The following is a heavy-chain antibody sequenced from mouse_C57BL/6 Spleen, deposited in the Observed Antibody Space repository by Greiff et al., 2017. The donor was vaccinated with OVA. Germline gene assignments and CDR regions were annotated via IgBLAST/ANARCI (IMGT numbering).Heavy chain of an antibody. CDR3: AREGNYYGSSYDY. CDR2: INPSNGGT. CDR1: GYTFTSYW. J-gene: IGHJ2*01. D-gene: IGHD1-1*01. V-gene: IGHV1-53*01. Sequence: VKLQQPGTELVKPGASVKLSCKASGYTFTSYWMHWVKQRPGQGLEWIGNINPSNGGTNYNEKFKSKATLTVDKSSSTAYMQLSSLTSEDSAVYYCAREGNYYGSSYDYWGQGTTLTVSS.